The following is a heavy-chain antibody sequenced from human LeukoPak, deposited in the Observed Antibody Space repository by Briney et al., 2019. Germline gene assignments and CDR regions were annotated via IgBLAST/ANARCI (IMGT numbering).Heavy chain of an antibody. Sequence: GGSLRLSCAASGFTFSSYWMSWVRQAPGKGLEWVANIKQDGSEKYYVDFVKGRFTISRDNAKNSLYLQMNSLRAEDTAVYYCARDSSGWYLYYYGMDVRGQGTTVTVSS. V-gene: IGHV3-7*01. CDR3: ARDSSGWYLYYYGMDV. J-gene: IGHJ6*02. CDR1: GFTFSSYW. D-gene: IGHD6-19*01. CDR2: IKQDGSEK.